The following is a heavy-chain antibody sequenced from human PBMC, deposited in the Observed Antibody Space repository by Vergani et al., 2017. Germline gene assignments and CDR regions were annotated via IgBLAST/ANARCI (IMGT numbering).Heavy chain of an antibody. J-gene: IGHJ6*03. CDR2: TYFMSKWYN. D-gene: IGHD3-16*01. CDR3: AREDISLTVWGANYMDI. Sequence: QVKLHQSGPGLVKLSQTFSFTCAISGDRVSNKSAGWNWIRQSPSRGLEWLGRTYFMSKWYNDYAASVKSRMTINSDTSKNLFSLQLQSVTPEDTAVYYCAREDISLTVWGANYMDIWGKGTTVTVSS. CDR1: GDRVSNKSAG. V-gene: IGHV6-1*01.